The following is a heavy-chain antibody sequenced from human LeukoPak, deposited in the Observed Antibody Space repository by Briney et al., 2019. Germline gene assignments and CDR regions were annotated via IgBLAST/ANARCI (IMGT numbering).Heavy chain of an antibody. Sequence: SETLSLTCTVSGGYISSSSYYWGWIRQPPGKGLEWIGSIYYSGSTYYNPSLKSRVTISVDTSKNQFSLKLSSVTAADTAVYYCARHSGSYYGYVDYWGQGTLVTVSS. J-gene: IGHJ4*02. CDR1: GGYISSSSYY. D-gene: IGHD1-26*01. CDR3: ARHSGSYYGYVDY. CDR2: IYYSGST. V-gene: IGHV4-39*01.